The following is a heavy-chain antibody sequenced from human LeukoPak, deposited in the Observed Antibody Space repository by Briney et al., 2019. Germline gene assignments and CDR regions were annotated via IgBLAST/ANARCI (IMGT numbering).Heavy chain of an antibody. CDR1: GFTFSSYS. D-gene: IGHD6-13*01. CDR2: ISSSSSTI. CDR3: AKPLSAASGTDFHY. V-gene: IGHV3-48*01. Sequence: GGSLRLSCAASGFTFSSYSMNWVRQAPGKGLEWVSYISSSSSTIYYADSVKGRFTISRDNAKNSLYLQMNSLRAEDTAVYYCAKPLSAASGTDFHYWGQGTLVTVSS. J-gene: IGHJ4*02.